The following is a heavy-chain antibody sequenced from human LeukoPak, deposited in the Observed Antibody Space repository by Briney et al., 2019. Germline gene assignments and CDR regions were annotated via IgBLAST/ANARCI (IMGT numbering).Heavy chain of an antibody. J-gene: IGHJ6*02. CDR1: GYTFTGYY. CDR2: IIPIFGTA. CDR3: AGYETALGYYYYGMDV. Sequence: GASVKVSCKASGYTFTGYYMHWVRQAPGQGLEWMGGIIPIFGTANYAQKFQGRVTITADESTSTAYMELSSLRFEDTAVYYCAGYETALGYYYYGMDVWGQGTTVTVSS. V-gene: IGHV1-69*13. D-gene: IGHD3-3*01.